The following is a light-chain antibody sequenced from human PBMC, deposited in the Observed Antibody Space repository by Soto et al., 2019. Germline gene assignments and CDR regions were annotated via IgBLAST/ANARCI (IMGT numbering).Light chain of an antibody. J-gene: IGKJ4*01. Sequence: IQMTQSPSSLSASVGDRVTITCWASQDIARYLGWYQQKPGEVPRLLIFAASTLQSGVQSRFSGSGSGTDFTLNISSLQPEDVATYYCLQCKSAPLTFGGGTKVELK. V-gene: IGKV1-27*01. CDR3: LQCKSAPLT. CDR1: QDIARY. CDR2: AAS.